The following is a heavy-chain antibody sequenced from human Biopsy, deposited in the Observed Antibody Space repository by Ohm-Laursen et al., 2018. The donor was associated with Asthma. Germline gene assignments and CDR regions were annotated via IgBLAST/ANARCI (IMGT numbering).Heavy chain of an antibody. CDR3: ASGPQVDY. CDR1: GFSFIGYY. V-gene: IGHV1-2*02. J-gene: IGHJ4*02. Sequence: ASVKVSCNTSGFSFIGYYLHWVRQAPGQRLEWMRWINPKMGNTNYAERFQGRVTMTKDPATSTAYMELTRLASDDTAVYFCASGPQVDYWGPGTLVSVSS. CDR2: INPKMGNT.